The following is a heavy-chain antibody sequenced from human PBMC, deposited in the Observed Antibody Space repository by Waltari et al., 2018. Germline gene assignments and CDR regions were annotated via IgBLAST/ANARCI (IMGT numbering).Heavy chain of an antibody. CDR1: GFTFSSYA. CDR2: IRGSGGST. Sequence: EVQLLESGGGLVQPGGSLRLSCAASGFTFSSYAMSWVRQAPGKGLEWVAAIRGSGGSTYYADSVKGRFTISRDNSKNTLYRQMNSLRDEDTAVYYCAKGPNTMIVDYWGQGTLVTVSS. V-gene: IGHV3-23*01. J-gene: IGHJ4*02. CDR3: AKGPNTMIVDY. D-gene: IGHD3-22*01.